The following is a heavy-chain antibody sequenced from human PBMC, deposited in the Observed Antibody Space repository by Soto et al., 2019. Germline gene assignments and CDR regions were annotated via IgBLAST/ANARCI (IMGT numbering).Heavy chain of an antibody. D-gene: IGHD6-19*01. CDR2: IKQDGSEK. Sequence: VGSLRLSCAASGFTFSSYWMSWVRQATGKGLEWVANIKQDGSEKYYVDSVKGRFTISRDNAKNSLYLQMNSLRAEDTAVYYCAREAREAGTDYWGQGTLVTVSS. V-gene: IGHV3-7*03. CDR3: AREAREAGTDY. CDR1: GFTFSSYW. J-gene: IGHJ4*02.